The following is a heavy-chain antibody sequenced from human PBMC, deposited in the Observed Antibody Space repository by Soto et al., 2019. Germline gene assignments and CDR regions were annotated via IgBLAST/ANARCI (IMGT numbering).Heavy chain of an antibody. Sequence: ASVKVSCKASGYTFTGNYIHWVRQAPGQGLEWMGWVNPDNGGTTSAQKFQGRVTMTRDTSVTTAYMELSRLTSDDTAVYYCARDPRPPSGWLGFWEYGMDVWGEGTTVTVSS. D-gene: IGHD3-3*01. CDR1: GYTFTGNY. V-gene: IGHV1-2*02. J-gene: IGHJ6*04. CDR3: ARDPRPPSGWLGFWEYGMDV. CDR2: VNPDNGGT.